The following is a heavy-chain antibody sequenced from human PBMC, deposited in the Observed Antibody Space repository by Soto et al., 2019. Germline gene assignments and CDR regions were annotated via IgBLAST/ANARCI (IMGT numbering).Heavy chain of an antibody. CDR1: GGTFSSYT. V-gene: IGHV1-69*02. Sequence: SVKVSCKASGGTFSSYTISWVRQAPGQGLEWMGRIIPILGIANYAQKFQGRVTITADKSTSTAYMELSSLRSEDTAVYYCASKVPAAATFSYYYYMDVWGKGTTVTVSS. J-gene: IGHJ6*03. CDR2: IIPILGIA. D-gene: IGHD2-2*01. CDR3: ASKVPAAATFSYYYYMDV.